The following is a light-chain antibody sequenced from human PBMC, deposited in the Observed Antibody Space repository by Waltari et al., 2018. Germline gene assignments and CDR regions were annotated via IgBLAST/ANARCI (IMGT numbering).Light chain of an antibody. Sequence: TQSPSSLSASVGDRVTITCQASQDISNYLNWYQQKPGKAPKLLIYDASNLETGVPSRFSGSGSGTDFTFTISSLQPEDIATYYCQQYDNLPPLFTFGPGTKVDIK. V-gene: IGKV1-33*01. CDR1: QDISNY. CDR2: DAS. CDR3: QQYDNLPPLFT. J-gene: IGKJ3*01.